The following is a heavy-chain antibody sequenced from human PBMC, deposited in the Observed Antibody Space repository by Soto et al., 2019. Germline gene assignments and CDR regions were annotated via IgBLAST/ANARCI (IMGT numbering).Heavy chain of an antibody. J-gene: IGHJ6*02. Sequence: PGGSLRLCCAASGFTFSSYGMHWVRQAPGKGLECVAVISYDGSNKYYADSVKGRFTISRDNSKNTLYLQMNSLRAEDTAVYYCAKDAAAQYYYYGMDVWGQGTTVTVSS. CDR1: GFTFSSYG. V-gene: IGHV3-30*18. D-gene: IGHD6-13*01. CDR2: ISYDGSNK. CDR3: AKDAAAQYYYYGMDV.